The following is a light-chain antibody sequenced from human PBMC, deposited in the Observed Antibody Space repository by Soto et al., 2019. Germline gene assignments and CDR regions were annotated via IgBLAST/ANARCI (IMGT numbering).Light chain of an antibody. CDR2: DAS. CDR3: QQRSNWPYN. J-gene: IGKJ2*01. Sequence: EAVLTQSPATLSLSPGERATLSCRASQSVSSYLAWYQQKPGQAPRLLIYDASNRATGIPARFSGSGSGTDFTLTISSLQPEDFAVYYSQQRSNWPYNFGQGTNLEIK. V-gene: IGKV3-11*01. CDR1: QSVSSY.